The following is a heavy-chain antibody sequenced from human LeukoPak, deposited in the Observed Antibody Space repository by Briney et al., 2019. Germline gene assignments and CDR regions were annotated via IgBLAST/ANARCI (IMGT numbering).Heavy chain of an antibody. CDR2: IYYSGST. D-gene: IGHD5-12*01. Sequence: SETLSLTCTVSGGSISSYYWSWIRQPPGKGLEWIGYIYYSGSTNYNPSLKSRVTISVDTSKNQFSLKLSSVTAADTAVYYCARLSRYSGYEFDYWGQGTLVTVSS. CDR3: ARLSRYSGYEFDY. CDR1: GGSISSYY. J-gene: IGHJ4*02. V-gene: IGHV4-59*08.